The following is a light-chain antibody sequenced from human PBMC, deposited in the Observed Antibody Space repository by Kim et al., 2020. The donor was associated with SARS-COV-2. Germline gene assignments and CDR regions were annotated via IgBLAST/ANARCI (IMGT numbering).Light chain of an antibody. CDR3: SAWDSSLSAQV. CDR1: SNNVGNQG. V-gene: IGLV10-54*01. Sequence: QAGLTQPPSVSKGLRQTATLTCTGNSNNVGNQGAAWLQQHQGHPPKLLSYRNNNRPSGISERLSASRSGNTASLTITGLQPEDEADYYCSAWDSSLSAQVFGGGPQRTVL. J-gene: IGLJ3*02. CDR2: RNN.